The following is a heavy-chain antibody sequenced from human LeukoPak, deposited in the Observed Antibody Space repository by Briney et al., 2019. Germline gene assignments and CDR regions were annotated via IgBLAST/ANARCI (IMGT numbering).Heavy chain of an antibody. CDR3: AKGGYSTGWFSPWYFDL. J-gene: IGHJ2*01. CDR1: GYTFTSYD. CDR2: MNPDNGNT. Sequence: ASVKVSCKASGYTFTSYDINWVRQATGQGLEWMGWMNPDNGNTDSAQKFQGRVTITRNTSISTVYMELSSLTSEDTAVYYCAKGGYSTGWFSPWYFDLWGRGTLVTVSS. V-gene: IGHV1-8*01. D-gene: IGHD6-19*01.